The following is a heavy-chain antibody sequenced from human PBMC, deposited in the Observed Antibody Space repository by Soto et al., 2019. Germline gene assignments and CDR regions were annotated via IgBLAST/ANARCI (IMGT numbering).Heavy chain of an antibody. CDR3: CSDLRGPPHHHLRFDG. CDR1: GFSLNTSGVG. Sequence: QITLKESGPTLVKPTQTLTLTCTFSGFSLNTSGVGVGWIRQPPGKALECLALIYWDDAKRYSPSLKTRLTNTKVTPKYQGALNMTHHDPLETAQYFRCSDLRGPPHHHLRFDGWGQGAKGPGPS. CDR2: IYWDDAK. V-gene: IGHV2-5*02. J-gene: IGHJ6*02. D-gene: IGHD3-16*01.